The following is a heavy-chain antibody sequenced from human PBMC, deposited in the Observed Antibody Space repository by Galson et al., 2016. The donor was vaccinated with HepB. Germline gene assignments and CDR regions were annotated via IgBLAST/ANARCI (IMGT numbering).Heavy chain of an antibody. CDR3: ARGDFWSGYVDY. D-gene: IGHD3-3*01. V-gene: IGHV1-18*01. Sequence: SVKVSCKASGYTFSNSDITWVRQAPGQGLEWMGWISVDSGDTNSAQMLQGRLTMTTDTSTNTAYMELRSLRSGDTAVCYCARGDFWSGYVDYWGQGTQVTVSS. CDR2: ISVDSGDT. J-gene: IGHJ4*02. CDR1: GYTFSNSD.